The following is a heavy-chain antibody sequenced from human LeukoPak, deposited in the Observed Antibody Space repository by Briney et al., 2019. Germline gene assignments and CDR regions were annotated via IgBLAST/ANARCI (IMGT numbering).Heavy chain of an antibody. D-gene: IGHD3/OR15-3a*01. CDR1: GFTFSSYW. Sequence: GGSLRLSCAASGFTFSSYWMAWVRQAPGKGLEWVANINLDGSEKYYVDSVKGRFTISRDNAKNSLYLQMNSLTVEDTAVYYCARDDGFSCYSYWGQGTLVTVSS. CDR2: INLDGSEK. CDR3: ARDDGFSCYSY. J-gene: IGHJ4*02. V-gene: IGHV3-7*01.